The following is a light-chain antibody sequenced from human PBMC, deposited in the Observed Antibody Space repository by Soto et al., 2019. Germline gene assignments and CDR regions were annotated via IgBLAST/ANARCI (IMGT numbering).Light chain of an antibody. CDR2: GAS. V-gene: IGKV3-20*01. CDR3: QQYGSSLGT. J-gene: IGKJ1*01. CDR1: QSVTSNY. Sequence: EIVLTQSPGTLSLSPGERATLSCRASQSVTSNYLAWYQQKPGQAPRLLIFGASIRDTGIPDRFSGRGSGTVFTLTISRLEPEDFAVYYCQQYGSSLGTFGPGTKVEIK.